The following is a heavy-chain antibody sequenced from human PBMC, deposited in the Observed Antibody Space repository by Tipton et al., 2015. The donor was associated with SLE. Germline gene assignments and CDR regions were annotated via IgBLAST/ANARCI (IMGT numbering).Heavy chain of an antibody. CDR3: ARGAVAGTAFDY. Sequence: TLSLTCTVSGGSISSGSYYWSWIRQPAGKGLEWIGRIYTSGSTNYNPSLKSRVTISVDTSRNQFSLKLSSVTAADTAVHYCARGAVAGTAFDYWGQGTLVTVSS. CDR1: GGSISSGSYY. J-gene: IGHJ4*02. D-gene: IGHD6-19*01. CDR2: IYTSGST. V-gene: IGHV4-61*02.